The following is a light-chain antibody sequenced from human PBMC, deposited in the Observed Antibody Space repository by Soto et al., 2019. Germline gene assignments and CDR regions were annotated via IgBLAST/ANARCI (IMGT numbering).Light chain of an antibody. J-gene: IGKJ1*01. CDR3: QQYNSYSWT. CDR2: DAS. Sequence: DIQMTQSPSTLSSSVGDRVTMTCRASQSITTWLAWYQQKPGKAPKLLIYDASTLESGVPSRFSGSGSGTEFTLTISSPQPEDFATYYCQQYNSYSWTFGQGTKVDI. V-gene: IGKV1-5*01. CDR1: QSITTW.